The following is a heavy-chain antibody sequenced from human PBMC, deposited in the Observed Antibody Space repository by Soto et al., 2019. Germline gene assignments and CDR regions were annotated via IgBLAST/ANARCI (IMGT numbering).Heavy chain of an antibody. J-gene: IGHJ1*01. CDR3: ARYNSCGMPQY. Sequence: PWETLSLTSTITVGSILNGGHYCPWICQPPGKGLEWIGKIFFSGNTHYNTALKSQLSFSVDRVKNQLSLNLTSVTPAQTAIYYCARYNSCGMPQY. CDR2: IFFSGNT. V-gene: IGHV4-31*01. D-gene: IGHD1-1*01. CDR1: VGSILNGGHY.